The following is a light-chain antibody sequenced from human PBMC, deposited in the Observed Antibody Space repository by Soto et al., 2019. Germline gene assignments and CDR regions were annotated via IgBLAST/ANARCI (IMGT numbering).Light chain of an antibody. CDR2: AAS. Sequence: DIQMTQSPSSLSASVGDRVTITCRASQSIYSSLNWYHQKPGKAPKLLIYAASNLQSGVPSRFSGRGSGTDFTLSISSLQPEDFATYYCQQSYSAPYTFGQGTKLEI. V-gene: IGKV1-39*01. CDR3: QQSYSAPYT. CDR1: QSIYSS. J-gene: IGKJ2*01.